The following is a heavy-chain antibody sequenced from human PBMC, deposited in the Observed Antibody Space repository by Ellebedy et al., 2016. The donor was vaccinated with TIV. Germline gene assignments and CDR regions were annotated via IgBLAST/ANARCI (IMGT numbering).Heavy chain of an antibody. D-gene: IGHD3-10*01. CDR2: INHGGST. CDR3: ARGYGSGSYYNVD. CDR1: GGSISSGGYS. J-gene: IGHJ4*02. Sequence: SETLSLTXAVSGGSISSGGYSWSWIRQPPGKGLEWIGEINHGGSTSYNPSLRSRVTISLDTSKNQFSLKLNSVTAADTAVYYCARGYGSGSYYNVDWGLGTLVTVSS. V-gene: IGHV4-30-2*01.